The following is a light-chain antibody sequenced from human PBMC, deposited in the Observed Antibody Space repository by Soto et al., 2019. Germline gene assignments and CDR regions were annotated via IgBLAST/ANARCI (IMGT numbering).Light chain of an antibody. Sequence: QSALTQPRSVSGSPGQSVTISCTGTNSDVGGYNYVSWYQQYPGKAPKLMISGVSERPSGVPDRFSGSKSGNTASLTISGLQAEDEVDYYCCSYVDTDTWVFGGGTKLTVL. CDR3: CSYVDTDTWV. J-gene: IGLJ3*02. CDR1: NSDVGGYNY. V-gene: IGLV2-11*01. CDR2: GVS.